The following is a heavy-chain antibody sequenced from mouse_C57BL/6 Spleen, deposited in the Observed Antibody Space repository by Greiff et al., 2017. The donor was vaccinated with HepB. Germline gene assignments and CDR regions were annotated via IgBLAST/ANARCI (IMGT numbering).Heavy chain of an antibody. CDR2: ISDGGSYT. J-gene: IGHJ2*01. D-gene: IGHD3-3*01. V-gene: IGHV5-4*03. CDR1: GFTFSSYA. Sequence: EVKLEESGGGLVKPGGSLKLSCAASGFTFSSYAMSWVRQTPEKRLEWVATISDGGSYTYYPDNVKGRFTISRDNAKNNLYLQMSHLKSEDTAMYYCARGGPYFDYWGQGTTLTVSS. CDR3: ARGGPYFDY.